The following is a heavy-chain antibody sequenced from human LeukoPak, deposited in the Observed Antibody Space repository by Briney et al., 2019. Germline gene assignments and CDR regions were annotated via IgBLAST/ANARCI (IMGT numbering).Heavy chain of an antibody. CDR3: ATSYCGGDRYSSAFDI. D-gene: IGHD2-21*02. CDR2: IHYSGST. V-gene: IGHV4-39*07. CDR1: GDSISSGSYY. Sequence: SETLSLTCAVSGDSISSGSYYWAWIRQPPGKGLEWIGNIHYSGSTYYNPSLKSRVTMSVDTSKNQFSLKLSSVTAADTAVYYCATSYCGGDRYSSAFDIWGQGTMDTVSS. J-gene: IGHJ3*02.